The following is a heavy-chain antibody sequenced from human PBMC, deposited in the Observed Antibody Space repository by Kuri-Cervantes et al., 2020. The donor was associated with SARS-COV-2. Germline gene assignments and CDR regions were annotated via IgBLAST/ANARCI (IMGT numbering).Heavy chain of an antibody. V-gene: IGHV4-59*01. Sequence: SETLSLTCTVSGGSISNYFWSWIRQLPGKELQWIAYIYSSGTAMYNPSLKSRVTISVDTSKNQFSLKLSSVTAADTAVYYCASLNYYYYMDVWGKGTTVTVSS. CDR1: GGSISNYF. CDR3: ASLNYYYYMDV. CDR2: IYSSGTA. J-gene: IGHJ6*03.